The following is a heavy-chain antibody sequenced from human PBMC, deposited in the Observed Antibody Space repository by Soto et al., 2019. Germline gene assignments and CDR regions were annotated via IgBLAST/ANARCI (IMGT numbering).Heavy chain of an antibody. CDR1: GYSFTSYW. V-gene: IGHV5-51*01. J-gene: IGHJ4*02. CDR3: ARHSAPYYDFWSGYYEYYFDY. Sequence: PGESLKISCKGSGYSFTSYWIGWVRQMPGKGLEWMGIIYPGDSDTRYSPSFQGQVTISADKSISTAYLQWSSLKASDTAMYYCARHSAPYYDFWSGYYEYYFDYWGQGTLVTVSS. CDR2: IYPGDSDT. D-gene: IGHD3-3*01.